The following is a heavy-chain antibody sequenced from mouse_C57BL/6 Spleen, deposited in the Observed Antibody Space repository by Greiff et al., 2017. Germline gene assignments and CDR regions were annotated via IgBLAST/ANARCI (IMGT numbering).Heavy chain of an antibody. CDR3: ASQYSLLRRECYFDN. CDR2: IDPSDGET. D-gene: IGHD1-1*01. Sequence: QVQLQQPGAELVRPGSSVKLSCKASGYTFTSYWMHWVKQRPIQGLEWIGNIDPSDGETHYNQKFKDKATLTVDKSSSTAYMQLSSLTSEDSAVYCCASQYSLLRRECYFDNWGQGATLTVAS. V-gene: IGHV1-52*01. CDR1: GYTFTSYW. J-gene: IGHJ2*01.